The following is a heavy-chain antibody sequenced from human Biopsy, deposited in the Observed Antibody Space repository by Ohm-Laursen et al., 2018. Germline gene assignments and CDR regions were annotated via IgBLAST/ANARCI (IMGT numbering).Heavy chain of an antibody. CDR2: IDSSAAST. J-gene: IGHJ4*02. Sequence: SLRLSCAASGFTFTNYAMNWVRRAPGKGLDWVSSIDSSAASTFYADSVKGRFTISRDNSKNTLFLQMNSLRAADTAIYYCASDLNGDPSAFDYWGQGTPVTVSS. CDR1: GFTFTNYA. D-gene: IGHD4-17*01. V-gene: IGHV3-23*01. CDR3: ASDLNGDPSAFDY.